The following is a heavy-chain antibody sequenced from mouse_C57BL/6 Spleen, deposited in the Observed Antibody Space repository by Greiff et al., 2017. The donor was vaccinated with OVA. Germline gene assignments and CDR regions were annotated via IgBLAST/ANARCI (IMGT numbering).Heavy chain of an antibody. CDR3: TRDYGSSYWYFDV. V-gene: IGHV1-15*01. CDR1: GYTFTDYE. J-gene: IGHJ1*03. D-gene: IGHD1-1*01. Sequence: QVQLQQSGAELVRPGASVTLSCKASGYTFTDYEMHWVKQTPVHGLEWIVSIYPETGGTAYNQKFKGKAILTADKSSSTAYMELRSLTSEDSAVYYCTRDYGSSYWYFDVWGTGTTVTVSS. CDR2: IYPETGGT.